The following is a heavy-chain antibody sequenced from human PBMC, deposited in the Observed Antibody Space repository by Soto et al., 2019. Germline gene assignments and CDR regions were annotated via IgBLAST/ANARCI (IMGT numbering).Heavy chain of an antibody. V-gene: IGHV4-39*01. CDR3: ARLHSDSTNRDPRDP. CDR2: IYYSGTS. D-gene: IGHD2-2*01. Sequence: QLQLQESGPGLVKPSETLSLTCTVSGGSISDDTYYWGWIRQPPGKGLEWIGSIYYSGTSSYHPPLKPRVTLYGDTSKEDLSLRLSYVSAADPAVYNCARLHSDSTNRDPRDPWGQGTLDTVSS. CDR1: GGSISDDTYY. J-gene: IGHJ5*02.